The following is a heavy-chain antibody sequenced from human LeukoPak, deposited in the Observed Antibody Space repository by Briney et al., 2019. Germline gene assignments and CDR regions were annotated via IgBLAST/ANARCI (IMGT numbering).Heavy chain of an antibody. J-gene: IGHJ4*02. D-gene: IGHD3-10*01. CDR1: GFTFHDYA. CDR3: AKDFQYYYGSGNLDY. V-gene: IGHV3-9*01. Sequence: GGSLRLSCAVSGFTFHDYAMHWVRQPPGKGLEWVSGISWNSGSIGYADSVKGRFTISRGNAKNSLYLQMNSLRAEDTALYYCAKDFQYYYGSGNLDYWGQGTLVTVSS. CDR2: ISWNSGSI.